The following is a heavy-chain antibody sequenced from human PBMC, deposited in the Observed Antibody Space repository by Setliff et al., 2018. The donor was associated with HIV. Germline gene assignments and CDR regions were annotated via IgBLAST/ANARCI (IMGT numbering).Heavy chain of an antibody. CDR2: INHSGFT. V-gene: IGHV4-34*01. Sequence: SETLSLTCAVYGGSFSGYDWNWSWIRQPPGKGLEWIGEINHSGFTNYNPSLKSRVTISVDTSTNQFSLRLSSVTAADTAVYYGARSRYARGWYFDLWGRGTLVTVSS. CDR1: GGSFSGYD. CDR3: ARSRYARGWYFDL. J-gene: IGHJ2*01. D-gene: IGHD1-1*01.